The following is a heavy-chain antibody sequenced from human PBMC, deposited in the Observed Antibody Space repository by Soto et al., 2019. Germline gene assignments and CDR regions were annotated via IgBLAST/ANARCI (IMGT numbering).Heavy chain of an antibody. V-gene: IGHV1-69*13. CDR3: ARGRYCGGDCYSGDY. D-gene: IGHD2-21*02. J-gene: IGHJ4*02. CDR1: GGTFSSYA. CDR2: IIPIFGTA. Sequence: SVKVSCKASGGTFSSYAISWVRQAPGQGLEWMGGIIPIFGTANYAQKFQGRVTITADESTSTAYMELSSLRSEDTAVYYCARGRYCGGDCYSGDYWGQGTLVTVSS.